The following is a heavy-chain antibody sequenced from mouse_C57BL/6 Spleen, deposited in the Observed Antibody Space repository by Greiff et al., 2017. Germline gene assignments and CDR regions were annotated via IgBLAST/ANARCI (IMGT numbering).Heavy chain of an antibody. D-gene: IGHD1-1*01. CDR1: GYTFTSYG. J-gene: IGHJ3*01. V-gene: IGHV1-81*01. CDR3: ARGDYNRSTSGMWFAY. CDR2: IYPRSGNT. Sequence: VQLQESGAELARPGASVKLSCKASGYTFTSYGISWVKQSTGQGLEWIGEIYPRSGNTYYNAKFKGKATLTADKSSSTAYMELRSLTSEDSAVYFCARGDYNRSTSGMWFAYWGKGTLVSAAA.